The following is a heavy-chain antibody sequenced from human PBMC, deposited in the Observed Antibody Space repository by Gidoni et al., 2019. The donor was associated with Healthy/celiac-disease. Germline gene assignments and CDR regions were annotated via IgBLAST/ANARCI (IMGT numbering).Heavy chain of an antibody. CDR2: ISYDGSNK. CDR1: GCAFSSYA. D-gene: IGHD2-15*01. J-gene: IGHJ4*02. CDR3: ARVVVAATWVFDY. Sequence: QVQLVESGGGVVQPGRSLSLSCAASGCAFSSYAMHWVRQAPGKGLEWVAVISYDGSNKYYADSVKGRFTISRDNSKNTLYLQMNSLRAEDAAVYYCARVVVAATWVFDYWGQGTLVTVSS. V-gene: IGHV3-30-3*01.